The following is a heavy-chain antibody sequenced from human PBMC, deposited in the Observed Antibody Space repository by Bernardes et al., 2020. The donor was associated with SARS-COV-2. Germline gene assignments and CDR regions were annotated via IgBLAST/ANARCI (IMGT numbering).Heavy chain of an antibody. CDR3: AREYTDGFDS. D-gene: IGHD5-18*01. Sequence: VGSLRLSCAASGFTFSSSVMNWIRQAPGKGLEWVSYISTGGSTKYYADSVKGRFTISRDNAKNSLYLQMNSLRAEDTAVYYCAREYTDGFDSWVKGTLVTVSS. CDR1: GFTFSSSV. J-gene: IGHJ4*02. V-gene: IGHV3-48*03. CDR2: ISTGGSTK.